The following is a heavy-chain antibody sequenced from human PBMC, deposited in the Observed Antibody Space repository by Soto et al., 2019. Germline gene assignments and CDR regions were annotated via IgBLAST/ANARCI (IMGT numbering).Heavy chain of an antibody. CDR2: MNPNSGNT. CDR3: ARGYGSRWNILVGIAVAGTSCWFDP. D-gene: IGHD6-19*01. CDR1: GYTFTSYD. J-gene: IGHJ5*02. Sequence: QVQLVQSGAEVKKPGASVKVSCKASGYTFTSYDINWVRQATGQGLEWMGWMNPNSGNTGYAQKFQGRVTMTRNTSISTAYMELSSLRSEDTAVYYCARGYGSRWNILVGIAVAGTSCWFDPWGQGTLVTVSS. V-gene: IGHV1-8*01.